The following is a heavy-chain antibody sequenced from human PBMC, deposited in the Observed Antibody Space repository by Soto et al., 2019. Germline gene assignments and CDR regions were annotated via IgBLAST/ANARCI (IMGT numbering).Heavy chain of an antibody. CDR1: GFTFTRYS. CDR2: ISSTTNYI. Sequence: EVQLVESGGGLGKPGGSLRLSCAASGFTFTRYSMNWVRQAPGKGLEWVSSISSTTNYIYYGDSMKGRFTISRDNAKNSLYLEMNSLRAEDTAVYYCARDSEDLPANFDYWGQGTLVTVSS. CDR3: ARDSEDLPANFDY. V-gene: IGHV3-21*06. J-gene: IGHJ4*02.